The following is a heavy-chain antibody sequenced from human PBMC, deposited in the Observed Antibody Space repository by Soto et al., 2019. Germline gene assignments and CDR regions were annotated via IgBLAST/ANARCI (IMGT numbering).Heavy chain of an antibody. V-gene: IGHV4-34*01. D-gene: IGHD3-16*01. Sequence: PSETLSLTCAVYGGSFSGYYWSWIRQPPGKGLEWIGEINHSGSTNYNPSLKSRVTISVDTSKNQFSLKLSSVTAADTAVYYCGREPRKGEQNRYYFAYWGQGTLVTFSS. J-gene: IGHJ4*02. CDR1: GGSFSGYY. CDR2: INHSGST. CDR3: GREPRKGEQNRYYFAY.